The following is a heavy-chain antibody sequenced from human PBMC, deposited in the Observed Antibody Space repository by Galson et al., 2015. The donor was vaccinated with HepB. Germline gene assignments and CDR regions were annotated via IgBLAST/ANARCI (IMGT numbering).Heavy chain of an antibody. J-gene: IGHJ4*02. CDR2: IHVNGANT. Sequence: SLRLSCAASGFTLSDYLMRWVRQPPGQGLEWVSTIHVNGANTYYADSVKGRFTISKDNSKYTVYLQMNSLRTEDTAIYYCVKGSNSAFDYWGQGTQVTVST. CDR1: GFTLSDYL. V-gene: IGHV3-23*01. CDR3: VKGSNSAFDY. D-gene: IGHD1-1*01.